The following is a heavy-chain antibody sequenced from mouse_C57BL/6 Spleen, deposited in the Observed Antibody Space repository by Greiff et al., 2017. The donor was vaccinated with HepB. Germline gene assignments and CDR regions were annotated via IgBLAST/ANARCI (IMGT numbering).Heavy chain of an antibody. Sequence: EVMLVESGGGLVQPGGSLSLSCAASGFTFTDYYMSWVRQPPGKALEWLGFIRNKANGYTTEYSASVKGRFTISRDNSQSILYLQMNALRAEDSATYYCARSYDYLPFAYWGQGTLVTVSA. J-gene: IGHJ3*01. V-gene: IGHV7-3*01. CDR1: GFTFTDYY. CDR2: IRNKANGYTT. D-gene: IGHD2-4*01. CDR3: ARSYDYLPFAY.